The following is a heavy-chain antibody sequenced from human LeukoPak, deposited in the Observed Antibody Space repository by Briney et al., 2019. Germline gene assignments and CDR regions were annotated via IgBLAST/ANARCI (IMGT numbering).Heavy chain of an antibody. CDR1: GFTFSSYG. J-gene: IGHJ4*02. V-gene: IGHV3-30*18. CDR2: ISYDGSNK. Sequence: PGGSLRLSCAASGFTFSSYGMHWVRQAPGKGLEWVAVISYDGSNKYYADSVKGRFTISRDNSKNTLYLQMNSLRAEDTAVYYCANDFYGGPFDCWGQGTLVTVSS. CDR3: ANDFYGGPFDC. D-gene: IGHD4-23*01.